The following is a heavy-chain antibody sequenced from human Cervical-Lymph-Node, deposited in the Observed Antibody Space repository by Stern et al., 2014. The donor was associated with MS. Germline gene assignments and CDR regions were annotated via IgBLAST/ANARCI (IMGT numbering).Heavy chain of an antibody. CDR3: TRDRGIMGTTTGDY. J-gene: IGHJ4*02. D-gene: IGHD1-26*01. CDR1: GFNFSNYG. V-gene: IGHV1-18*01. Sequence: VHLAESGAEVKKPGASVKVSCKASGFNFSNYGLSWVRQAPGQGLEWMGWISVYNGNIDFAQKFQGRLTMTTDTSTSTVYMELRSLRSDDTAVYYCTRDRGIMGTTTGDYWGQGTLVSVSS. CDR2: ISVYNGNI.